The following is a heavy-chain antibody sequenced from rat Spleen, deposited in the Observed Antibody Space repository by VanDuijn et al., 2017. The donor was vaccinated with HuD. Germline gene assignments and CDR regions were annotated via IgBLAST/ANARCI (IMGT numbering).Heavy chain of an antibody. J-gene: IGHJ2*01. Sequence: EVQLVESDGGLVQPGRSLKLSCAASGFTFSDYYMAWVRQAPTKGLEWVATISYDARRTYYRDSVKGRFTISRDNAKTILYLQMDSLRSEDTATYFCARLAMGITDYFDYWGQGVMVTVSS. D-gene: IGHD1-9*01. CDR3: ARLAMGITDYFDY. V-gene: IGHV5-29*01. CDR1: GFTFSDYY. CDR2: ISYDARRT.